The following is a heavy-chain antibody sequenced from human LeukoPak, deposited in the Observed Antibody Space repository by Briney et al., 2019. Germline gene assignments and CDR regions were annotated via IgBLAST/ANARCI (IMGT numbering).Heavy chain of an antibody. D-gene: IGHD3-16*02. V-gene: IGHV3-23*01. J-gene: IGHJ4*02. CDR2: ITGSGGNT. CDR1: GFTFSAFA. Sequence: PGGSLRLSCAASGFTFSAFALTWIRQAPGKGLEWVSTITGSGGNTYSADSVKGRFIISRDNSENTLYLQMNSLRAEDTAVYYCARTKARVIAPDYWGQGTLVAVSS. CDR3: ARTKARVIAPDY.